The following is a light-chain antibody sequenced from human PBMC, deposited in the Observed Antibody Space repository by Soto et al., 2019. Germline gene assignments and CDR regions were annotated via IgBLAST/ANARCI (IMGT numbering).Light chain of an antibody. V-gene: IGLV2-14*01. CDR1: SSDIGGHHF. J-gene: IGLJ1*01. CDR2: EVT. Sequence: QSALAQPASVSGSPGQSITISCTGTSSDIGGHHFVSWYQQQSGKAPKLVINEVTDRPSGVSDRFSGSKSGNTASLTISGLQPEDEADYYCSSYTSSSLYVFGTGTKVTVL. CDR3: SSYTSSSLYV.